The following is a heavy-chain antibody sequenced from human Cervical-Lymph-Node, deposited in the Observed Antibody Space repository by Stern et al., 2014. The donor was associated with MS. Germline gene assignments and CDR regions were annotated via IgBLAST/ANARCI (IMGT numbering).Heavy chain of an antibody. V-gene: IGHV1-69*01. CDR1: GGTFSSYA. D-gene: IGHD3-22*01. Sequence: QVQLVQSGAEVKKPGSSVKVSCKASGGTFSSYAISWVRQAPGQGLEWMGGIIPIFGTANYAQKFQGRVTITTAESTSTTYMELSSLRSEDRAVYYCARGRYYDTLGGMDVWGQGTTVTVSS. CDR2: IIPIFGTA. CDR3: ARGRYYDTLGGMDV. J-gene: IGHJ6*02.